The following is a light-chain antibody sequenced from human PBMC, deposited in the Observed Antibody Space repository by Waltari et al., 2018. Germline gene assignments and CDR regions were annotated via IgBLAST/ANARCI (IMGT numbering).Light chain of an antibody. CDR1: SSNIGTET. Sequence: QSVLTQPPSASGTPGQRVPISCSGSSSNIGTETVTWYQQLPGTAPPLLIYSNNQRPSGVPDRFSGSKSGTSASLAISGLQPEDEADYYCASWDNSLNVVVFGGGTKLTVL. CDR3: ASWDNSLNVVV. V-gene: IGLV1-44*01. CDR2: SNN. J-gene: IGLJ2*01.